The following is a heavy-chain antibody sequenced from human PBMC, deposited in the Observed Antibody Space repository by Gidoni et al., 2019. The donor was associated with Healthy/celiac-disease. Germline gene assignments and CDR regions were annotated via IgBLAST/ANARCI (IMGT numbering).Heavy chain of an antibody. CDR3: ARDLQLWSPLDY. CDR2: SSSSSSYI. J-gene: IGHJ4*02. Sequence: EVQLVESGGGLVKPGGSLRLSCAAPGSTFSSYSMNWVRQAPGKGLEWVSSSSSSSSYIYYADSVKGRFTISRDNAKNSLYLQMNSLRAEDTAVYYCARDLQLWSPLDYWGQGTLVTVSS. V-gene: IGHV3-21*01. D-gene: IGHD5-18*01. CDR1: GSTFSSYS.